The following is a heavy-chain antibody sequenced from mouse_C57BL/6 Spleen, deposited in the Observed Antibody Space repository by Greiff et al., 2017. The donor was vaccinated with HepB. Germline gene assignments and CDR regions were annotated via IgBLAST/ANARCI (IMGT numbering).Heavy chain of an antibody. CDR1: GYTFTDYN. CDR2: INPNNGGT. V-gene: IGHV1-18*01. D-gene: IGHD1-1*01. CDR3: ARRNYGSSRGNAMDY. Sequence: VQLQHSGPELVKPGASVKIPCKASGYTFTDYNMDWVKQSHGKSLEWIGDINPNNGGTIYNQKFKGKATLTVDKSSSTAYMELRSLTSEDTAVYYCARRNYGSSRGNAMDYWGQGTSVTVSS. J-gene: IGHJ4*01.